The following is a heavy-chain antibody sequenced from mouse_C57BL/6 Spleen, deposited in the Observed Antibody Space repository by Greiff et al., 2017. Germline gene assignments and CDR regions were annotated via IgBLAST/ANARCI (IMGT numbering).Heavy chain of an antibody. CDR1: GYTFTSYW. J-gene: IGHJ1*03. CDR3: AYYSNSSYWYFDV. V-gene: IGHV1-64*01. CDR2: IHPNSGST. Sequence: QVQLQQPGAELVKPGASVKLSCKASGYTFTSYWMHWVKQRPGQGLEWIGMIHPNSGSTNYNEKFKSKATLTVDKSSSTASMQLSSLTSEDSAVYYCAYYSNSSYWYFDVWGTGTTVTVSS. D-gene: IGHD2-5*01.